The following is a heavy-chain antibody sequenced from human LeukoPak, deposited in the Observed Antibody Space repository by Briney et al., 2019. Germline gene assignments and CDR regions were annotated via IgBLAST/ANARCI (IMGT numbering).Heavy chain of an antibody. V-gene: IGHV1-46*01. Sequence: GASVKISCKASGYTFTTYYMHWVRQAPGQGLEWMGIINPSRGGTNYAQEFQGRVTMTRDTSTSTVYMDLNNLRSDDTAVNYCARGNPTNYGAYLYYFDYWGQGTLVTVSS. CDR3: ARGNPTNYGAYLYYFDY. CDR1: GYTFTTYY. CDR2: INPSRGGT. J-gene: IGHJ4*02. D-gene: IGHD4-17*01.